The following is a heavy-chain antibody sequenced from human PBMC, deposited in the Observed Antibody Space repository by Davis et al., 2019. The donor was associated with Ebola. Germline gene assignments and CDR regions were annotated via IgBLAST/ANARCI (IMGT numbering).Heavy chain of an antibody. J-gene: IGHJ4*02. Sequence: GESLKISCAASGFTFSSYAMHWVRQAPGKGLEWVAVISYDGRNKYYADSVKGRFTISRDNSKNTLYLQMNSLRAEDTAVYYCAKGARDVGSYFDYWGQGTLVTVSS. CDR2: ISYDGRNK. CDR1: GFTFSSYA. CDR3: AKGARDVGSYFDY. D-gene: IGHD3-10*01. V-gene: IGHV3-30*04.